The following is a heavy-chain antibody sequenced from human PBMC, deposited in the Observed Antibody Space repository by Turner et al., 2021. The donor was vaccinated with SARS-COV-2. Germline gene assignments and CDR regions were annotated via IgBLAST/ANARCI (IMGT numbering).Heavy chain of an antibody. CDR3: ARDHYYDSSGYTLDAFDI. V-gene: IGHV3-33*01. J-gene: IGHJ3*02. Sequence: QVLLVESGGGVVQPVRSLRLSCVASGFTFSSYGMHWVRQAPGKGLEWVAVIWYDGSNKYYADSVKGRFTISRDISKHTLYLQMNSLRAEDTAVYYCARDHYYDSSGYTLDAFDIWGQGTMVTISS. D-gene: IGHD3-22*01. CDR1: GFTFSSYG. CDR2: IWYDGSNK.